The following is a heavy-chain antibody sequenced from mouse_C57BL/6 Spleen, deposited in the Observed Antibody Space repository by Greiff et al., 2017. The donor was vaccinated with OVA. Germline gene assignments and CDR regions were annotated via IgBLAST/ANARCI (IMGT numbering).Heavy chain of an antibody. D-gene: IGHD1-1*01. CDR1: GYTFTSYW. J-gene: IGHJ2*01. CDR2: IDPSDSYP. Sequence: QVQLQQPGAELVKPGASVKLSCKASGYTFTSYWMQWVKQRPGQGLEWIGEIDPSDSYPNYNQKFKGKATLTVDTSSSTAYMQLSSLTSEDSAVDYCARGRGLGYFDYWGQGTTLTVSS. CDR3: ARGRGLGYFDY. V-gene: IGHV1-50*01.